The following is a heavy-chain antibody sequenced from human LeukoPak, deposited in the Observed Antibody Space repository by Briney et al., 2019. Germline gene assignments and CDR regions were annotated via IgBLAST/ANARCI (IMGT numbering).Heavy chain of an antibody. Sequence: SETLSLTCTVSSGSIRFSSYYWSWIRQPPGKGLEWIGSIYYTGSTYYNPSLKSRVTISVDTSKNQFSLNLSSVTASDTAVYYCARHIRGRGGSFDYWGQGTLVTVSS. CDR1: SGSIRFSSYY. D-gene: IGHD3-10*01. J-gene: IGHJ4*02. V-gene: IGHV4-39*01. CDR3: ARHIRGRGGSFDY. CDR2: IYYTGST.